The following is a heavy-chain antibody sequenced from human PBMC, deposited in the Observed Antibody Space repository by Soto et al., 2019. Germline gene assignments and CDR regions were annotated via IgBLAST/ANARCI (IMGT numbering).Heavy chain of an antibody. V-gene: IGHV4-59*01. CDR3: ARSSIFGVVPGNS. CDR2: IHSSGMT. J-gene: IGHJ4*02. Sequence: SETLSLTCTVSAGSITNYYWSWIRQPPGKGLEWIGYIHSSGMTNYNPSLKSRVTISLDTPKNQFSLKLTSVTAADTAIYFCARSSIFGVVPGNSRGQRTLVTAPQ. D-gene: IGHD3-3*02. CDR1: AGSITNYY.